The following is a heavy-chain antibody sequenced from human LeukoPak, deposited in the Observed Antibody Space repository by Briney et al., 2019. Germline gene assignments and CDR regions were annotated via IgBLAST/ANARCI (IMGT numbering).Heavy chain of an antibody. D-gene: IGHD5/OR15-5a*01. CDR2: ISGDGITT. V-gene: IGHV3-43*02. Sequence: TGGSLRLSCAASGFTFHNYAIHWVRQAPGKGLEWVSLISGDGITTYFADSVKGRFTISRDNSTSSLFLEMNSLRTEDTALYYCARDHVYGGADYWGQGTLVTVSS. J-gene: IGHJ4*02. CDR1: GFTFHNYA. CDR3: ARDHVYGGADY.